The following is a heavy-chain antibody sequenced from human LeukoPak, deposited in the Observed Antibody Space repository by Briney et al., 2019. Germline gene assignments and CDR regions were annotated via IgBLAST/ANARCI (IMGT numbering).Heavy chain of an antibody. V-gene: IGHV1-69*04. D-gene: IGHD1-26*01. CDR3: ARGVSWELPYYFDY. J-gene: IGHJ4*02. Sequence: SVKVSCKASGGAFSSYAISWVRQAPGQGLEWMGRIFPILGIANYAQKFQGRVTITADKSTSTAYMELSSLRSEDTAVYYCARGVSWELPYYFDYWGQGTLVTVSS. CDR1: GGAFSSYA. CDR2: IFPILGIA.